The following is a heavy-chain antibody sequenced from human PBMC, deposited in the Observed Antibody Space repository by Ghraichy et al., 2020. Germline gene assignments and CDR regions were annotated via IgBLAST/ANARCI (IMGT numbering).Heavy chain of an antibody. J-gene: IGHJ4*02. D-gene: IGHD1-1*01. CDR2: IYYSGST. Sequence: SETLSLTCTVSGGSVSSGSYYWSWIRQPPGKGLEWIGYIYYSGSTNYKPSLKSRVTISVDTSKNKFSLKLSSVTAADTAVYYCARVPELTPDYWGQGTLVTVSS. V-gene: IGHV4-61*01. CDR3: ARVPELTPDY. CDR1: GGSVSSGSYY.